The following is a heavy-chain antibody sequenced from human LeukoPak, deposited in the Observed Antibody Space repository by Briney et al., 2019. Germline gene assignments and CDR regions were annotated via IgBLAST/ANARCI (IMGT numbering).Heavy chain of an antibody. CDR1: GFTFSSYA. J-gene: IGHJ4*02. CDR2: ISYDGSNK. Sequence: GGSLRLSCAASGFTFSSYAMHWVRQAPGKGLEWVAVISYDGSNKYYADSVKGRFTISRDNSKNTLYLQMNSLRAEDTAVYYCARDEANYGGNSAQFDYWGQGTLVTVYS. V-gene: IGHV3-30-3*01. CDR3: ARDEANYGGNSAQFDY. D-gene: IGHD4-23*01.